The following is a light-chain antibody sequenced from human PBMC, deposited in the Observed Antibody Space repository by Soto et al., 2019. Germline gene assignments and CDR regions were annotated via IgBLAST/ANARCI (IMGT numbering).Light chain of an antibody. J-gene: IGKJ2*01. CDR2: DAS. V-gene: IGKV3-11*01. Sequence: EIVLTQSPATLSLSPGERATLSCRASQSVSSYLAWYQQKPGQAPRLLIYDASNRASGIPARFRGSGSGTDLTLTISSLEPEDFAVYYCQQRSNWPYTFGQGTKLEIK. CDR1: QSVSSY. CDR3: QQRSNWPYT.